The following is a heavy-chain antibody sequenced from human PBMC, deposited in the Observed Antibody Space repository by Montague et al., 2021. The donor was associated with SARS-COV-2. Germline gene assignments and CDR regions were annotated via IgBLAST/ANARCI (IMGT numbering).Heavy chain of an antibody. CDR1: GFTFSSIS. CDR3: ARFETSKFYSSGTDV. CDR2: ISSESAYI. V-gene: IGHV3-21*01. J-gene: IGHJ6*02. D-gene: IGHD2-15*01. Sequence: SLRLSCAASGFTFSSISMNWVRQAPGKGLEWVSSISSESAYIVYAESVRGRFTISRDNAQNLLYLQMNSLRAEDTAVYYCARFETSKFYSSGTDVWGQGTTVTVSS.